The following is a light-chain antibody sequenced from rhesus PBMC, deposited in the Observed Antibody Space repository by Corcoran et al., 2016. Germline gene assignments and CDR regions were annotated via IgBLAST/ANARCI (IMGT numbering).Light chain of an antibody. CDR1: QSVSSN. Sequence: EIVLTQSPATLSLSPGERATLSCRASQSVSSNLAWYQQKPGQAPRPLLYDASTRAPGIPDRFSGSGSGTDFTLTINSLEPEDVGVFYCQQYSNWPLTFGGGTKVELK. CDR3: QQYSNWPLT. V-gene: IGKV3-35*01. J-gene: IGKJ4*01. CDR2: DAS.